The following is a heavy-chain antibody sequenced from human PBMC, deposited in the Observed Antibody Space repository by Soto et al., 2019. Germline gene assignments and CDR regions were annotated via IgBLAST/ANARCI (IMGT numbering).Heavy chain of an antibody. D-gene: IGHD4-17*01. V-gene: IGHV2-5*02. CDR3: AHRRVDYGDVSRIDY. CDR1: GFSLSTSGVG. Sequence: QITLKESGPTLVKPTQTLTLTCTFSGFSLSTSGVGVGWIRQPPGKALEWLALIYWDDDKRYSPSLKSRLTINKDTSKNQVVLTMTNMDPVDTATYYCAHRRVDYGDVSRIDYWGQGTLVTVSS. CDR2: IYWDDDK. J-gene: IGHJ4*02.